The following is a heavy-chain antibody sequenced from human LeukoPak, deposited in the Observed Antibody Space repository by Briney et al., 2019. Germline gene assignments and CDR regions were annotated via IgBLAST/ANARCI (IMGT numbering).Heavy chain of an antibody. D-gene: IGHD4-17*01. Sequence: GRSLRLSCAASGFTFSSYAMHWVRQAPGKGLEWVAVISCDGSNKYYADSVKGRFTISRDNSKNTLYLQMNSLRAEDTAVYYCARPKGYGDFDAFDIWGQGTMVTVSS. V-gene: IGHV3-30*04. CDR2: ISCDGSNK. J-gene: IGHJ3*02. CDR3: ARPKGYGDFDAFDI. CDR1: GFTFSSYA.